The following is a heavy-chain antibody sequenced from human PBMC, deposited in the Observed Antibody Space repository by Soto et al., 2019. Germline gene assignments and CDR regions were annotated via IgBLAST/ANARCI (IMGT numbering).Heavy chain of an antibody. D-gene: IGHD2-2*01. CDR3: AREVVVPAAIPFT. CDR1: GGSISSGDYY. Sequence: SETLSLTCTVSGGSISSGDYYWSWIRQPPGKGLEWIGYIYYSGSTYYNPSLKSRVTISVDTSKNQFSLKLSSVTAADTAVYYCAREVVVPAAIPFTWGQGTLVTVSS. CDR2: IYYSGST. J-gene: IGHJ4*02. V-gene: IGHV4-30-4*01.